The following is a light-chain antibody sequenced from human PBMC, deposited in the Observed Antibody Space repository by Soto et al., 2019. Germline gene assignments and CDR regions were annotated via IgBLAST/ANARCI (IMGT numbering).Light chain of an antibody. CDR1: SSDVGGYNY. Sequence: QSVLTQPASVSGSPGQSITISCTGTSSDVGGYNYVSWYQQHPGEAPKLMICDVTNRPSGVSNRFSGSKSGSTASLTISGLQAEDEADYYCSSYTRSSTYVFGTGTKVTVL. V-gene: IGLV2-14*01. CDR2: DVT. CDR3: SSYTRSSTYV. J-gene: IGLJ1*01.